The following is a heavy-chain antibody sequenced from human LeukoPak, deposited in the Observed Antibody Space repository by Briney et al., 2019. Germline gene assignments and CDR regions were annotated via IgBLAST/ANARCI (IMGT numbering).Heavy chain of an antibody. J-gene: IGHJ4*02. D-gene: IGHD3-22*01. CDR3: ARDRGDYYDSSGPLDY. CDR2: ISYDGSNK. CDR1: GFTFSSYA. V-gene: IGHV3-30-3*01. Sequence: PGGSLRLSCAASGFTFSSYAMHWVRQAPGKGLEWVAVISYDGSNKHYADSVKGRFTISRDNSKNTLYLQMNSLRAEDTAVYYCARDRGDYYDSSGPLDYWGQGTLVTVSS.